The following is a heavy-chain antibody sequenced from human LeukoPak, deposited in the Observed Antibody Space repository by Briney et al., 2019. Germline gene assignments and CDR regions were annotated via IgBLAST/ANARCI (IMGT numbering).Heavy chain of an antibody. CDR2: IGWNSGGI. CDR3: VKVTAAGFVDH. D-gene: IGHD6-13*01. V-gene: IGHV3-9*01. CDR1: GFTFDDYA. Sequence: GGSLRLSCAASGFTFDDYAMHWVRHAPGKGLEWVSGIGWNSGGIVYADSVKGRFTISRDNAKNSLYLQMNSLGAEDTALYYCVKVTAAGFVDHWGQGTLVTVSS. J-gene: IGHJ4*02.